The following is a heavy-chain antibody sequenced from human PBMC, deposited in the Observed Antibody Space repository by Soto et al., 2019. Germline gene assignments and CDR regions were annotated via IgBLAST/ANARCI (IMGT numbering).Heavy chain of an antibody. J-gene: IGHJ4*02. Sequence: QVQLVESGGGVVQPGRSLRLSCAVSGFTVSTYGMHWVRQAPGKGPECVAVISRDGGTKYYADSVKGRFTISRDNSRNTLFLEMNSLRGDDMAVYYCTGEVASGYWGQGTLVTVSS. CDR3: TGEVASGY. CDR2: ISRDGGTK. D-gene: IGHD2-8*02. CDR1: GFTVSTYG. V-gene: IGHV3-30*03.